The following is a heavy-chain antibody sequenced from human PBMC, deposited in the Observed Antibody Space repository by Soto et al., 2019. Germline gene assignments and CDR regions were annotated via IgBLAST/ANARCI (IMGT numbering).Heavy chain of an antibody. CDR1: GFSLSTNAVG. Sequence: SGPTLVNPTQTLTLTCTFSGFSLSTNAVGVGWIRQPPGKALEWLALIYWDDDKRYSPSLKSRLTINKNTSKKQVVLTMTNMDSLDTATYYCAHGYSYAHYFVSWGQGTLVTVSS. D-gene: IGHD5-18*01. CDR2: IYWDDDK. V-gene: IGHV2-5*02. CDR3: AHGYSYAHYFVS. J-gene: IGHJ4*02.